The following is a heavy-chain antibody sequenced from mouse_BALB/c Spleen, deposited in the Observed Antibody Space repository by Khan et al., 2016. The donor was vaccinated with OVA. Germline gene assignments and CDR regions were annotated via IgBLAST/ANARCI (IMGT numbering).Heavy chain of an antibody. CDR2: INPANGNI. CDR3: ARPITTGGFAY. D-gene: IGHD1-2*01. CDR1: GFTIKDTY. J-gene: IGHJ3*01. Sequence: VQLKQSGTELVKPGASVKLSCTASGFTIKDTYMHWVKQRPEQGLEWIGRINPANGNIKYDPNFQGKATITADTSSNTAYLHLSSLTSEDTAVYYGARPITTGGFAYWGQGTLVTVSA. V-gene: IGHV14-3*02.